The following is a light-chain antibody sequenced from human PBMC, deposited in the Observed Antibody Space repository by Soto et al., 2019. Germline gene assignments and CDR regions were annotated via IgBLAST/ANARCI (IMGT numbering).Light chain of an antibody. V-gene: IGKV1-12*01. CDR3: QQANDFPYT. Sequence: IRRPQSPSSVSPSVGDTVNITCRPGKVISTWLAWYQQRAGKAPKLLIYAASRLQSGVPSRFSGSGSGPDFTLTISGLQPEDVASYYCQQANDFPYTFGQGTKLEI. J-gene: IGKJ2*01. CDR1: KVISTW. CDR2: AAS.